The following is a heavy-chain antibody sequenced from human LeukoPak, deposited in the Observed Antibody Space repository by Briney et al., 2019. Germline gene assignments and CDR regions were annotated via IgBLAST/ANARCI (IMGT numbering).Heavy chain of an antibody. CDR3: ARALATRHMDV. Sequence: GGSLRLSCAASRFTFSSYNMNWVRQAPGKGLEWVSYISSSGTTIYYADSVKGRFTISRDNAKNSLYLQMSSLRAEDTAVYYCARALATRHMDVWGQGTTVTVSS. CDR1: RFTFSSYN. V-gene: IGHV3-48*04. J-gene: IGHJ6*02. CDR2: ISSSGTTI.